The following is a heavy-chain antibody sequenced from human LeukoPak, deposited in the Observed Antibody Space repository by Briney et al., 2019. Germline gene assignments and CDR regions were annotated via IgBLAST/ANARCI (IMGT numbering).Heavy chain of an antibody. CDR2: ISGSGGTT. CDR1: GFTFSNYA. CDR3: ARETGDLDY. D-gene: IGHD7-27*01. V-gene: IGHV3-23*01. Sequence: GGSLRLSCAASGFTFSNYAMAWVRQAPGKGLEWVSTISGSGGTTYHADSVKGWFTISRDNSKNTLYLQMNSLRAEDTAVYYCARETGDLDYWGQGTLVTVSS. J-gene: IGHJ4*02.